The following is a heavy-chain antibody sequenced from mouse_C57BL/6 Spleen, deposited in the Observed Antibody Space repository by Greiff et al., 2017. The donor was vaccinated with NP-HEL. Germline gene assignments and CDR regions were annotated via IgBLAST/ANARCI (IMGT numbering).Heavy chain of an antibody. J-gene: IGHJ1*03. CDR2: IDPSDSYT. CDR3: ARGGGSGYFDV. V-gene: IGHV1-69*01. Sequence: QVQLQQPGAELVLPGASVKLSCKASGYTFTSYWMHWVTQRPGQGLEWIGEIDPSDSYTTSNQKFTGKSTLTVAKSSSTAYMQLSSLTSEDSAVYYCARGGGSGYFDVWGTGTTVTVSS. D-gene: IGHD1-1*02. CDR1: GYTFTSYW.